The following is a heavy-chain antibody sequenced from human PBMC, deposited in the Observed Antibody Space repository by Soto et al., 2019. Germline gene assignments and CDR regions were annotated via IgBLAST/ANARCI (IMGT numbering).Heavy chain of an antibody. J-gene: IGHJ5*02. CDR3: ARLQTDWFDP. V-gene: IGHV5-51*01. CDR1: EYKFTNYW. D-gene: IGHD1-1*01. Sequence: GESQKISCKGSEYKFTNYWIAWVRQMPGKGLEWLGMIYPADSDTRYSPSFQGQVTFSADKSLSTAYLQWSSLKASDTAMYYCARLQTDWFDPWGQGIEVTVSS. CDR2: IYPADSDT.